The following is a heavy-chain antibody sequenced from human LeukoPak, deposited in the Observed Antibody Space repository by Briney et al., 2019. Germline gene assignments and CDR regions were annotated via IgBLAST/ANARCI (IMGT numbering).Heavy chain of an antibody. CDR1: GGSISSYY. CDR2: IYYSGST. Sequence: KPSETLSLTCTVSGGSISSYYWSWIRQPPGKGLEWIGYIYYSGSTNYNPSLKSRVTISVDTSKNQFSLKLSSVTAADTAVYYCARVLFRGTSDAFDIWGQGTMVTVSS. J-gene: IGHJ3*02. V-gene: IGHV4-59*08. CDR3: ARVLFRGTSDAFDI. D-gene: IGHD3-10*01.